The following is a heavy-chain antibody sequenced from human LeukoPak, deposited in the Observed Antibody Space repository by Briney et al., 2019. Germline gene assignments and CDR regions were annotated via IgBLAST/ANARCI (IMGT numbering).Heavy chain of an antibody. J-gene: IGHJ4*02. Sequence: SETLSLTCTVSGGSISSSSYYWGWIRQPPGTGLEWIGSIYYSGSTYYNPSLKSRVTISVDTSKNQFSLKLSSVTAADTAVYYCARAPELGGYYFDYWGQGTLVTVSS. CDR3: ARAPELGGYYFDY. V-gene: IGHV4-39*01. CDR2: IYYSGST. CDR1: GGSISSSSYY. D-gene: IGHD7-27*01.